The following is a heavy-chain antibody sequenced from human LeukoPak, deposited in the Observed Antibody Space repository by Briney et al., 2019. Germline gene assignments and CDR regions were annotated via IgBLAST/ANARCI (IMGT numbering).Heavy chain of an antibody. V-gene: IGHV1-3*03. CDR3: ARGMKEGSSSVFASLYYYYYYMDV. D-gene: IGHD6-6*01. Sequence: ASVKVSCKASGYTFTSYAMHWVRQAPGQRLEWMGWINAGNGNTKYSQEFQGRVTITRDTSASTAYMELSSLRSEDMAVYYCARGMKEGSSSVFASLYYYYYYMDVWGKGTTVTVSS. CDR2: INAGNGNT. CDR1: GYTFTSYA. J-gene: IGHJ6*03.